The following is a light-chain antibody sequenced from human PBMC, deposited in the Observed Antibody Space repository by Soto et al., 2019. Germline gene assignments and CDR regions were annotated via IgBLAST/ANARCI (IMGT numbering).Light chain of an antibody. J-gene: IGKJ1*01. Sequence: DRVTLSCRASQAVNTRLAWYQHRPGQAPRLLIYASSTLQTGVPSRFSGSGSGTDFSLTISSLHPEDVATYYCQQVDSYPRTFGQGTKVDIK. CDR3: QQVDSYPRT. CDR1: QAVNTR. V-gene: IGKV1-12*01. CDR2: ASS.